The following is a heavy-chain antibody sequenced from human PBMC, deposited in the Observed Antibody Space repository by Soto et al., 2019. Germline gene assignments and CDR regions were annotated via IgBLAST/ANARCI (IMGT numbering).Heavy chain of an antibody. CDR3: GKGRSGEVGIFY. Sequence: QVQLVQSGAEVKESGASVKVSCKASGYTFTGYYIHWVRQALGQGPEWVGEISPKSGATRYAQKFQGRATMTKDTSITTVYMELSNLSPDDTAVYYCGKGRSGEVGIFYWGQGTLVTVHS. CDR1: GYTFTGYY. D-gene: IGHD3-3*02. J-gene: IGHJ4*02. CDR2: ISPKSGAT. V-gene: IGHV1-2*02.